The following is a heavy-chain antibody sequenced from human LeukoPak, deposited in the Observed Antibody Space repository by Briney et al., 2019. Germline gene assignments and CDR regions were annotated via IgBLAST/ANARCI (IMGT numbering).Heavy chain of an antibody. V-gene: IGHV1-69*05. J-gene: IGHJ6*03. CDR1: GGTFSSYA. D-gene: IGHD2/OR15-2a*01. CDR3: ASTYGGGYYYYYMDV. CDR2: IIPIFGTA. Sequence: GASVKVSCKASGGTFSSYAISWVRQAPGQGLEWMGRIIPIFGTANYAQKFQGRVTITTDESTSTAYMELSSLGSEDTAVYYCASTYGGGYYYYYMDVWGKGTTVTVSS.